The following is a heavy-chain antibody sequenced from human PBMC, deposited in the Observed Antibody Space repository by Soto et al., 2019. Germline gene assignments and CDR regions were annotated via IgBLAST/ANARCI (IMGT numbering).Heavy chain of an antibody. Sequence: QLQLQESGPGLVKPSETLSLTCTVSGGSISSSSYYWGWIRQPPGKGLEWIGSIYYSGSTYYNPSLKSRVTIPVDTSKTQSPLKRSSVPAADTAVYSCARPADNGVAAAWFDLWGRGTLVTVSS. CDR1: GGSISSSSYY. J-gene: IGHJ2*01. V-gene: IGHV4-39*01. D-gene: IGHD2-8*01. CDR3: ARPADNGVAAAWFDL. CDR2: IYYSGST.